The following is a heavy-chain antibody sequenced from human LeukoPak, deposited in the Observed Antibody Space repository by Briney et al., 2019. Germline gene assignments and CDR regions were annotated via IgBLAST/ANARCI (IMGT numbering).Heavy chain of an antibody. D-gene: IGHD3-22*01. V-gene: IGHV1-46*01. J-gene: IGHJ3*02. CDR3: ARVLRSSDYYSLDAFDI. CDR2: INPSGGST. Sequence: ASVKVSCKASGYTFTSYYMHWVRQAPGQGLEWMGIINPSGGSTSYAQKFQGRVTMTRDTSTSTVYMELSSLRSEDTAVYYCARVLRSSDYYSLDAFDIWGQGTMVTVSS. CDR1: GYTFTSYY.